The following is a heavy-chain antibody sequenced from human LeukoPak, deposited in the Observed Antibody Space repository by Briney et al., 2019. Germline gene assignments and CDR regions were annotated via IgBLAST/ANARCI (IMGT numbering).Heavy chain of an antibody. V-gene: IGHV3-43D*03. CDR2: ISWDGGSS. CDR1: GFTFDDYA. J-gene: IGHJ4*02. D-gene: IGHD7-27*01. CDR3: AKDSGASGRQDYFDS. Sequence: GGSLRLSCAASGFTFDDYAMHWVRQAPGKGLEWISLISWDGGSSYYADSVKGRFTMSRDNSKNSLYLQMNSLRAEDTALYYCAKDSGASGRQDYFDSWGQGTLVTVSS.